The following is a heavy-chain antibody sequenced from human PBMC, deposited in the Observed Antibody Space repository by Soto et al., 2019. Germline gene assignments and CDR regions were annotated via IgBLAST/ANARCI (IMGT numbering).Heavy chain of an antibody. CDR2: MSGSGAST. V-gene: IGHV3-23*01. J-gene: IGHJ4*02. D-gene: IGHD6-19*01. Sequence: LRLSCAASGFTFSNYPMSWVRQAPGKGLAWVSGMSGSGASTYYADSVKGRFTISRDNSKNTLYLQMNSLRGEDTAIYYCAKVGSGWYYFDYWGQGTLVTVSS. CDR1: GFTFSNYP. CDR3: AKVGSGWYYFDY.